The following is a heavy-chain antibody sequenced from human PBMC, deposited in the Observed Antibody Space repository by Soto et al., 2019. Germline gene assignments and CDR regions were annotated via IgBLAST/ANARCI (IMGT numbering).Heavy chain of an antibody. CDR3: AKDAVAGDGEWRVAE. CDR1: RFSFSKDS. J-gene: IGHJ4*02. Sequence: QLLESGGGLVQPGGSMRRSGAASRFSFSKDSMVWHRPATGTEQEWVSGITGRGGTIEHAASVKGRFTISRDNSKNTVYLQMSSMRAEDTAMYYCAKDAVAGDGEWRVAEWGQGTLVTVS. D-gene: IGHD2-15*01. V-gene: IGHV3-23*01. CDR2: ITGRGGTI.